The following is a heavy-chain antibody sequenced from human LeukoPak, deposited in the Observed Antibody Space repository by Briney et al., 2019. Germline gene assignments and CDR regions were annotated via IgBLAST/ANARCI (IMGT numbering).Heavy chain of an antibody. CDR1: RFILNNAW. D-gene: IGHD1-26*01. Sequence: GGSLRLSCAASRFILNNAWMSWVRQAPGKGLVWVSRINSDGSSTSYADSVKGRFTISRDNAKNTLYLQMNSLRAEDTAVYYCARVRSGSYWDYWGQGTLVTVSS. CDR2: INSDGSST. V-gene: IGHV3-74*01. J-gene: IGHJ4*02. CDR3: ARVRSGSYWDY.